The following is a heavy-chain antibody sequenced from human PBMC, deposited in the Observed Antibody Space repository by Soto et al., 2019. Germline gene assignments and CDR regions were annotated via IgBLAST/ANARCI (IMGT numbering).Heavy chain of an antibody. J-gene: IGHJ4*02. Sequence: PGGSLRLSCAASGFSFSSCSMKWVRQAPGKGLEWVSSISRSSSYIFYADSVKGRFTISRDNAENSLFLQMNSLRAEDTAVYYCVRGYSGYDPRGRYYFDYWGQGTLVTVSS. D-gene: IGHD5-12*01. CDR2: ISRSSSYI. CDR3: VRGYSGYDPRGRYYFDY. CDR1: GFSFSSCS. V-gene: IGHV3-21*01.